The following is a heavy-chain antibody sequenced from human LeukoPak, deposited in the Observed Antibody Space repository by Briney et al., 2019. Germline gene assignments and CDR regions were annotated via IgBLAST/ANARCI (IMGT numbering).Heavy chain of an antibody. CDR1: GYTFTSYG. J-gene: IGHJ6*02. CDR3: ARVPLPVRTGGMDV. V-gene: IGHV1-18*01. CDR2: ISAYNGNT. D-gene: IGHD4/OR15-4a*01. Sequence: ASVKVSCKASGYTFTSYGISWVRQAPGQGLEWMGWISAYNGNTNYAQKLQGRVTMTRDTSTSTVYMELSSLRSEDTAVYYCARVPLPVRTGGMDVWGQGTTVTVSS.